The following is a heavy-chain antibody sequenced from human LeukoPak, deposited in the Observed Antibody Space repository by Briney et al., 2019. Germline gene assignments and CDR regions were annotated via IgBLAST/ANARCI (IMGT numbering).Heavy chain of an antibody. CDR2: ISGSGGST. Sequence: GGSLRLSCAASGFTFSSYAMSWVRQAPGKGPEWVSAISGSGGSTYYADSVKGRFTISRGNSKNTLYLQMNSLRAEDTAVYYCANSDYYDSSGYSDYWGQGTLVTVSS. D-gene: IGHD3-22*01. V-gene: IGHV3-23*01. CDR1: GFTFSSYA. J-gene: IGHJ4*02. CDR3: ANSDYYDSSGYSDY.